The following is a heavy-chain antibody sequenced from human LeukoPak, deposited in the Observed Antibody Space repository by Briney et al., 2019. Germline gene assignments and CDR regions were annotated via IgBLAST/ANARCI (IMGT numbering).Heavy chain of an antibody. D-gene: IGHD6-25*01. V-gene: IGHV3-23*01. CDR1: GFTFSSYA. J-gene: IGHJ4*02. Sequence: PGGSLRLSCAASGFTFSSYAMSWVRQAPGKGLEWVSGISGSGAGTYYADSVKGRFTISRDNSKNTLYLQMNSLRAEDTAVYYCAKLGYSSAGLDYWGQGTLVTVS. CDR2: ISGSGAGT. CDR3: AKLGYSSAGLDY.